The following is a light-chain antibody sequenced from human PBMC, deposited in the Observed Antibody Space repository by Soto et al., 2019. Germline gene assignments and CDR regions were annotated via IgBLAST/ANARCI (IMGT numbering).Light chain of an antibody. CDR1: QSISTW. V-gene: IGKV1-5*03. Sequence: DIQMTQSPSTLSASVGDRVTITCRASQSISTWLAWYQQKPGEAPKLLIYKASSLESGVPSRFSGGGSGTEFTLTISSLQPDDFATYFCQQYSSYSWTFGQGPMVEVK. CDR3: QQYSSYSWT. J-gene: IGKJ1*01. CDR2: KAS.